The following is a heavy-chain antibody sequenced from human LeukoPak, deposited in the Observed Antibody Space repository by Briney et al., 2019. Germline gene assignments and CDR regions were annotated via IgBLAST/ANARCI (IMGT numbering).Heavy chain of an antibody. CDR1: GFTFSNYW. D-gene: IGHD2-2*01. J-gene: IGHJ6*02. CDR3: ARDPRPYCSSTSCYRYYYYGMDV. CDR2: INSDGSST. Sequence: GGSLRLSCAASGFTFSNYWMHWVRQTPGKGLVWVSRINSDGSSTSYADSVKGRFTISRDNAKNTLYLQMNSLRAEDTAVYYCARDPRPYCSSTSCYRYYYYGMDVWGQGTTVTVSS. V-gene: IGHV3-74*01.